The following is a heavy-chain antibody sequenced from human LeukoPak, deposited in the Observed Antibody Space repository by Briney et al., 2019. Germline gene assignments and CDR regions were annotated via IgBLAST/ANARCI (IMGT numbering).Heavy chain of an antibody. D-gene: IGHD2-15*01. CDR2: SIPTFATI. J-gene: IGHJ6*03. CDR3: ARAWGVPSGGVGDNYHYFHMDV. CDR1: EDTFKNYA. Sequence: GASVKVSCKTSEDTFKNYAITWVRQAPGQGLEWMGGSIPTFATINYAQKFQGRVTFTTDESSSTTYMELSNLRSEDTAVYYCARAWGVPSGGVGDNYHYFHMDVWGKGTIVTVSS. V-gene: IGHV1-69*05.